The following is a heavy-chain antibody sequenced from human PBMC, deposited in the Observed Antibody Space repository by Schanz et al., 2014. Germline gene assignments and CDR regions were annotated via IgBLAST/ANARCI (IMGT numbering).Heavy chain of an antibody. Sequence: EVHLLESGGGLVEPGGSLRLSCATSGFSLDIFAVSWVRQAPGKGLEWVSRINGDGSNTNYADSVKGRFTISRDNSKNTLYLQMNSLRAEDTAAYYCAKGRFGELSAFDIWGQGTMVTVSS. CDR2: INGDGSNT. CDR1: GFSLDIFA. D-gene: IGHD3-10*01. J-gene: IGHJ3*02. V-gene: IGHV3-23*01. CDR3: AKGRFGELSAFDI.